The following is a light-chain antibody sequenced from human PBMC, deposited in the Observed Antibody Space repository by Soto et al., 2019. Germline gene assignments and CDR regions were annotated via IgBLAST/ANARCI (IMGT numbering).Light chain of an antibody. CDR2: GAS. J-gene: IGKJ4*01. CDR3: QKYGGSLLT. V-gene: IGKV3-20*01. CDR1: QTVSSSH. Sequence: EIVLSQSPGTLSLSLGERATLSCRASQTVSSSHLAWYQQKPGQTPRLLIYGASRRATGIPDRLSGSGSGTDFTLIISRLEPEDFAVYYFQKYGGSLLTFGGWTTVEIK.